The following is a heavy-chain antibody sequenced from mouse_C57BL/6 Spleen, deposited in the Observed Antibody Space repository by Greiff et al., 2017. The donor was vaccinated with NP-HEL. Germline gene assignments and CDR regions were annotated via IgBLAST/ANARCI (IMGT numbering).Heavy chain of an antibody. Sequence: QVQLQQSGAELVKPGASVKISCKASGYAFSSYWMNWVKQRPGKGLEWIGQIYPGDGDTNYNGKFKGKATLTADKSSSTAYMQLSSLTSEDSAVYFCARDGYDGPWFAYWGQGTLVTVSA. V-gene: IGHV1-80*01. CDR3: ARDGYDGPWFAY. CDR1: GYAFSSYW. CDR2: IYPGDGDT. D-gene: IGHD2-2*01. J-gene: IGHJ3*01.